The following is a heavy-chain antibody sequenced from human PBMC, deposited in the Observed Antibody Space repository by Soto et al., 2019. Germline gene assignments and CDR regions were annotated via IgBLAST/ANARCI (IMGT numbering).Heavy chain of an antibody. CDR2: IIPLSGMA. CDR1: GDTFNSYT. J-gene: IGHJ6*02. CDR3: ARGTEYYYYDFEV. V-gene: IGHV1-69*10. Sequence: ASVKVSCKTSGDTFNSYTINWVRQAPGQGLEWMGGIIPLSGMANYAQRFQGRVIITADKSTKTAYMEVSSLRSEDTAMYYCARGTEYYYYDFEVWGQGTTVTVSS.